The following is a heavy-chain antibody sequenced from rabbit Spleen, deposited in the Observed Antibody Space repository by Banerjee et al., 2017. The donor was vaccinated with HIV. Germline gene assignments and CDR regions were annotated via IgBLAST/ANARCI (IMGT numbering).Heavy chain of an antibody. J-gene: IGHJ4*01. CDR1: GFSFGDRDV. CDR2: INAATAKP. D-gene: IGHD1-1*01. V-gene: IGHV1S45*01. Sequence: QEKLVESGGDLVKPEGSLTLTCKASGFSFGDRDVMCWVRQAPGKGLEWIACINAATAKPVYATWAKGRFTISRTSSTTVTLRMTSLTAADTATYFCARDLVAVIGWNFNLWGPGTLVTVS. CDR3: ARDLVAVIGWNFNL.